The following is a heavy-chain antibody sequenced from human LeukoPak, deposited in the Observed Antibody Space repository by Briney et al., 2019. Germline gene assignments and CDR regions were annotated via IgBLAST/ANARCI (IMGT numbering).Heavy chain of an antibody. CDR2: IYVDDSNT. D-gene: IGHD1-1*01. J-gene: IGHJ4*02. CDR3: ATLQGYNWPATN. CDR1: GYRFYNYW. Sequence: GESLKISCKGSGYRFYNYWIGWVRQRPGKGLEWMAIIYVDDSNTRYSPSFQGQVTISADKSISTAYLQWSSLKASDTAMYYCATLQGYNWPATNWGQGTLVTVSS. V-gene: IGHV5-51*01.